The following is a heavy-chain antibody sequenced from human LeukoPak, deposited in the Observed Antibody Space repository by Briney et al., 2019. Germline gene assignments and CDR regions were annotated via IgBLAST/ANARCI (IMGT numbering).Heavy chain of an antibody. CDR3: ASSPSGSSWSYFDY. V-gene: IGHV4-59*01. J-gene: IGHJ4*02. CDR1: GGSISSYY. CDR2: IYYSGST. D-gene: IGHD6-13*01. Sequence: SETLSLTCTVSGGSISSYYWSWIRQPPGKGLEWIGYIYYSGSTNYNPSLKSRATISVDTSKNQFSLKLSSVTAADTAVYYCASSPSGSSWSYFDYWGQGTLVTVSS.